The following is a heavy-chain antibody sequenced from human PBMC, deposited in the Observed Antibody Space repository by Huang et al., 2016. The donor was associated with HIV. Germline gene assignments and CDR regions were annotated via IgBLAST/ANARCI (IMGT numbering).Heavy chain of an antibody. CDR1: GDSINSSDHF. CDR2: ISVSGNT. Sequence: QLQLQESGPGLVKPSETLSLTCTVPGDSINSSDHFWGGIRQPPGKGLEWIASISVSGNTKYNATLKARVTVSVDTTRNQLSLNLSAVTAADTAIDFCARHRYYGLWGGLGWFDPWGQGTLVTVSS. CDR3: ARHRYYGLWGGLGWFDP. D-gene: IGHD3-3*01. J-gene: IGHJ5*02. V-gene: IGHV4-39*01.